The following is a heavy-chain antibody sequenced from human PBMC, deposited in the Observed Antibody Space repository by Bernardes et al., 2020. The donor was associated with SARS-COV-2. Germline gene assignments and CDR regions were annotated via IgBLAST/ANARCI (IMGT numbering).Heavy chain of an antibody. CDR3: VRDKMLGKY. Sequence: GGSLRLSCTTSGFTFGDYAMSWFRQAPGTGPEWVGFIRGKPDGGTAEYAASVRGKFTISRDDSKSIAYLRMSSLKTEDTAVYYCVRDKMLGKYWGQGTLVTVSS. J-gene: IGHJ4*02. CDR2: IRGKPDGGTA. CDR1: GFTFGDYA. D-gene: IGHD3-10*02. V-gene: IGHV3-49*03.